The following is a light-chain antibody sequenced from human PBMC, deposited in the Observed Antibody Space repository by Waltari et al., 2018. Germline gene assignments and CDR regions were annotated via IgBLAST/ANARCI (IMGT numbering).Light chain of an antibody. CDR1: SSDVGGYHY. V-gene: IGLV2-14*01. CDR3: SSYTSSSTLV. CDR2: EVS. J-gene: IGLJ2*01. Sequence: QSPLTQPASVSGSPGQSITISCTGTSSDVGGYHYVSWYQQHPGKAPKLMIYEVSNRPSGVSNRFSGSKSGNTASLTISGLQAEDEADYYCSSYTSSSTLVFGGGTKLTVL.